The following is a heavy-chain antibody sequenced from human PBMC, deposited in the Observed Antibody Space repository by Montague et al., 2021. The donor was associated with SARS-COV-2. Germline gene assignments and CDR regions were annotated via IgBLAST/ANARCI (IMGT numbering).Heavy chain of an antibody. CDR1: GDSILSSGYY. D-gene: IGHD3-16*02. CDR3: ARLGFVELWLNLGWFDP. Sequence: SETLSLTCSVSGDSILSSGYYWGWIRQPPGMGLEWIGTVYYSGSTNYNPSLKSRVTMPVDTSKNQFSLELRSVTAADTAVYYCARLGFVELWLNLGWFDPWGQGTLVTVSS. J-gene: IGHJ5*02. V-gene: IGHV4-39*01. CDR2: VYYSGST.